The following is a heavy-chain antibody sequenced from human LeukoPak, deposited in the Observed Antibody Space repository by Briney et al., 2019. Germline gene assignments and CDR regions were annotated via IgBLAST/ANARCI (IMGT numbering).Heavy chain of an antibody. J-gene: IGHJ6*02. CDR3: ATPHCSGGSCYGNYYYYGMDV. CDR1: GYTFTGYY. Sequence: SVKVSCKASGYTFTGYYMHWVRQAPGQGLEWMGWINPNSGGTNYAQKFQGRVTMTRDTSISTAYMELSRLRSDDTAVYYCATPHCSGGSCYGNYYYYGMDVWGQGTTVTVSS. CDR2: INPNSGGT. D-gene: IGHD2-15*01. V-gene: IGHV1-2*02.